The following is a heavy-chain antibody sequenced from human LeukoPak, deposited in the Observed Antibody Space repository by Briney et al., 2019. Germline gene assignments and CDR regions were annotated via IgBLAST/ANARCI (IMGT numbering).Heavy chain of an antibody. V-gene: IGHV4-39*01. J-gene: IGHJ4*02. CDR3: ARHALATVTDPSFDY. D-gene: IGHD2-21*02. Sequence: SETLSLTCTVSGGSISTPGYYWGWIRQPPGKGLEWIGSLYHSGSTYYNPSLKSRATISVDTSKNQCSLKLRSVTAADTAVFCCARHALATVTDPSFDYWGQGTLVTVSS. CDR1: GGSISTPGYY. CDR2: LYHSGST.